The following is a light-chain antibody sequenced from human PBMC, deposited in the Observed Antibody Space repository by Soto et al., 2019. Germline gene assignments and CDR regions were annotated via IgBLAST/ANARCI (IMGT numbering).Light chain of an antibody. Sequence: EIVLTHSPGTLSFSPLEKATLSCSSSQSVGDTFLSWYQQKPGLAPRLLIYGVSNRATGIPDRFSGSGSGTDFILTISRLEPEDFALYYCGQFVSSPPRTFGQGTKVDIK. CDR3: GQFVSSPPRT. CDR2: GVS. V-gene: IGKV3-20*01. CDR1: QSVGDTF. J-gene: IGKJ1*01.